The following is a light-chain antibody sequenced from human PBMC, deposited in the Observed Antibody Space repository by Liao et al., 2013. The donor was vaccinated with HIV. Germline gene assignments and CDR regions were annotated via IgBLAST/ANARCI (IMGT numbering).Light chain of an antibody. CDR1: NIGSKS. CDR3: QAWDSNILWV. V-gene: IGLV3-1*01. CDR2: QDS. J-gene: IGLJ3*02. Sequence: SYELTQPPSVSVSPGQTARITCGGNNIGSKSVHWYQQKPGQAPVLVIYQDSKRPSGIPERFSGSNSGNTATLTISGTQAMDEADYYCQAWDSNILWVFGGGTKLTVL.